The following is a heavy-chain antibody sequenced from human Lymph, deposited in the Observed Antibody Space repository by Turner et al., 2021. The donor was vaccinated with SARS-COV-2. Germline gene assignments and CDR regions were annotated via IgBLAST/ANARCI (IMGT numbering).Heavy chain of an antibody. CDR3: ARHQGSTSGYDHGMNV. CDR1: GGSISSTP. V-gene: IGHV4-59*08. Sequence: QVQLQETGPGLVRPSWTLSRSCTISGGSISSTPWRWSRQSPGRGLEWVGYFDKIGSIDYKHKLRSRVTISVDTSKNQLSLNLISVTAADTAVYYCARHQGSTSGYDHGMNVWGQGTVVIVSS. CDR2: FDKIGSI. D-gene: IGHD1-1*01. J-gene: IGHJ6*02.